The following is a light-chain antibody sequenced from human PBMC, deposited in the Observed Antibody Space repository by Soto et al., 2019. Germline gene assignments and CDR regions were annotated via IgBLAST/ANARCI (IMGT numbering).Light chain of an antibody. CDR2: GAS. V-gene: IGKV3-20*01. J-gene: IGKJ5*01. CDR3: QQYGSSPIT. Sequence: EIVLTQSPGTLSLSPGERATLSCMASQSVSSSYLAWYHQRPGQVPRLLIYGASSRATGIPDRFSGSGSGTEFTHTISRLEPEDFAVSYCQQYGSSPITFGQGTRLEIK. CDR1: QSVSSSY.